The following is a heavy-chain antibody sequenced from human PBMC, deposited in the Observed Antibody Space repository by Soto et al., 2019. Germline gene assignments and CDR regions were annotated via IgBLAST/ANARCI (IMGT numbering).Heavy chain of an antibody. V-gene: IGHV4-31*03. Sequence: QVRLQESGPGLVKPSKTLSLTCSVSGGSISSPGYYWTWIRQQPGKSLEWIGHIFHSGTTSYNPSLQSRVTKSSETSENQFSLNLTSVTAADTAVYFCATGRWGAYGSPAGWFAPWGRGTLVSVSS. CDR3: ATGRWGAYGSPAGWFAP. D-gene: IGHD3-16*01. CDR2: IFHSGTT. CDR1: GGSISSPGYY. J-gene: IGHJ5*02.